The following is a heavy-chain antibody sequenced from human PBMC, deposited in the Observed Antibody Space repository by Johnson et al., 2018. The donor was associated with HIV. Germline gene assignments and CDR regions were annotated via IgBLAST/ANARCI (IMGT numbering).Heavy chain of an antibody. D-gene: IGHD3-22*01. V-gene: IGHV3-30-3*01. CDR1: GFTFSSYA. J-gene: IGHJ3*02. CDR3: AREGDSSGMVFLDAFDI. CDR2: ISYDGSNK. Sequence: QVQVLESGGGVVQPGRSLRLSCAASGFTFSSYAMHWVRQAPGKGLEWVAVISYDGSNKYYADSVKGRFTISIDNSKNTLYLQMNSLRAEDTAVYYCAREGDSSGMVFLDAFDIWGQGTMVTVSS.